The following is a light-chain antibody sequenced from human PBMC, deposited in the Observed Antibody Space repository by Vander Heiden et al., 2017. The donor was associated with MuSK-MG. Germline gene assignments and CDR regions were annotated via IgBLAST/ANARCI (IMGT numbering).Light chain of an antibody. CDR2: DAS. CDR1: QSVSRY. V-gene: IGKV3-11*01. CDR3: QQRSNLVT. J-gene: IGKJ4*01. Sequence: EIVLTQSPATLSLSPGERATLSCRASQSVSRYLAWYQQKPGQAPRLLIYDASNRANGIPDRFSGSGSGTDFTLTSSSLEPEDFAVYYWQQRSNLVTFGGGTKVEIK.